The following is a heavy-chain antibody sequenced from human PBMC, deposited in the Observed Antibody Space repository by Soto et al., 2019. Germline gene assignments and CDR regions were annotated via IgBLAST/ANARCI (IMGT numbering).Heavy chain of an antibody. D-gene: IGHD4-17*01. CDR1: GGSISSSTYY. CDR2: IYYCWST. V-gene: IGHV4-39*01. J-gene: IGHJ4*02. Sequence: QLQLQESGPGLVKPSETLSLTCSVSGGSISSSTYYGGWIRQPPGKGLEWIGTIYYCWSTYYNPSRKSRVTISVAASKSQCSLRLSSVTAADTAVYYGACPQKGDYRYYFDYWGQGTLVTVSS. CDR3: ACPQKGDYRYYFDY.